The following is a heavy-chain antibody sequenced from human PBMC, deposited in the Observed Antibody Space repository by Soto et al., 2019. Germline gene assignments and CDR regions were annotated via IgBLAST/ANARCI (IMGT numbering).Heavy chain of an antibody. V-gene: IGHV3-23*01. CDR2: ISGDGKAT. CDR3: AKITRS. Sequence: EVQVLESGGGLVQPGGSLRLSCAASRFTISSSAMTWVRQAPGKGLEWISSISGDGKATYYADSVKGRFTISRDSSKTTLYLQMNGLRVEDTATYFCAKITRSWGRGTLLTVAS. J-gene: IGHJ5*02. D-gene: IGHD3-3*01. CDR1: RFTISSSA.